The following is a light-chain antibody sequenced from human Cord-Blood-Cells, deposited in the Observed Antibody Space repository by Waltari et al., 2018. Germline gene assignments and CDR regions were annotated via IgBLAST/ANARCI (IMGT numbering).Light chain of an antibody. Sequence: QSALTQPASVSGSPGPSITISCTGTSRDVGRYNYVSGYQQHPGKAPILMIYNVSNRPAGVSKRLSGSKSRNTASLTISGLQAEDEADYYCSSYTSSSTWVFGGGTKLTVL. CDR3: SSYTSSSTWV. CDR1: SRDVGRYNY. V-gene: IGLV2-14*01. J-gene: IGLJ3*02. CDR2: NVS.